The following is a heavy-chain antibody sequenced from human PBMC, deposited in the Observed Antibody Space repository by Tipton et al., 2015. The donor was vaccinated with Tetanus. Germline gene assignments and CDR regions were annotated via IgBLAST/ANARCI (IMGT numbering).Heavy chain of an antibody. V-gene: IGHV3-23*01. Sequence: SLRLSCAASGFTFSTYAMAWVRQAPGKGLEWVSTISGNSGSRYYADSVKGRFTISRDNARNTLYLQMNSLRAEDTAVYYCAKDLYYDSIGYQYVGYFDSWGQGTLITVSS. CDR1: GFTFSTYA. D-gene: IGHD3-22*01. CDR2: ISGNSGSR. CDR3: AKDLYYDSIGYQYVGYFDS. J-gene: IGHJ4*02.